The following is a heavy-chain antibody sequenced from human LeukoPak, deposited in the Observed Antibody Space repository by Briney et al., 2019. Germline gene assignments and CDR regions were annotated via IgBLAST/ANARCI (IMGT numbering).Heavy chain of an antibody. J-gene: IGHJ5*01. CDR3: SAQPEEVAGGMNS. V-gene: IGHV3-23*01. D-gene: IGHD6-19*01. Sequence: GGSLRLSCAASGLTFAKTSMTWVRQAPGKGLEWVSTISPSGRSTYYADSVKGRFTISRDNSKNTLYLQMITLRAGDTAVYYCSAQPEEVAGGMNSRGQGALVTVSS. CDR1: GLTFAKTS. CDR2: ISPSGRST.